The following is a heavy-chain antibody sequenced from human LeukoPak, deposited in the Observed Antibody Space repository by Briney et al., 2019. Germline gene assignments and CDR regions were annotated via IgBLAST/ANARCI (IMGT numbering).Heavy chain of an antibody. Sequence: GGSLRLSCAASGFTFNSYWMHWVRQAPGKGLVWVSRINSDESRTAYADSVRGRFSISRDNAKNTLYLQMNSLRAEDTAVYYCARGYGDWFDPWGQGTLVTVSS. J-gene: IGHJ5*02. CDR2: INSDESRT. CDR3: ARGYGDWFDP. D-gene: IGHD4-17*01. V-gene: IGHV3-74*01. CDR1: GFTFNSYW.